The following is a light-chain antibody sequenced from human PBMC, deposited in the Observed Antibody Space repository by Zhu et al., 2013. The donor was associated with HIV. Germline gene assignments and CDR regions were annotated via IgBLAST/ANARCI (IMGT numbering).Light chain of an antibody. V-gene: IGKV1-9*01. CDR3: QQHNSYPLT. Sequence: DIQLTQSPSFLSASVGDRVTITCRASHDIGRYLAWYQQKPGKAPSLFIYAASTLETGVPSRFSGSGSGTEFTLTISSLQPDDFATYYCQQHNSYPLTFGGGTKVEIK. CDR1: HDIGRY. J-gene: IGKJ4*01. CDR2: AAS.